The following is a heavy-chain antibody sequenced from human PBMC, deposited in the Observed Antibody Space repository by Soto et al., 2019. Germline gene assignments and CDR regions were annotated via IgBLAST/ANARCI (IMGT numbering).Heavy chain of an antibody. CDR3: ARGVEMATLSVGYYFDY. Sequence: EVQLVESGGGFVQPGGSLRLSCAASGFTFSISEMTWVRQAPGKGLEWLAFMSYSGNTIYYADSVRGRFTISRDNARNSLFLQMDNLRSEDTAVYYRARGVEMATLSVGYYFDYWGQGTLVTVSS. J-gene: IGHJ4*01. CDR1: GFTFSISE. D-gene: IGHD1-26*01. V-gene: IGHV3-48*03. CDR2: MSYSGNTI.